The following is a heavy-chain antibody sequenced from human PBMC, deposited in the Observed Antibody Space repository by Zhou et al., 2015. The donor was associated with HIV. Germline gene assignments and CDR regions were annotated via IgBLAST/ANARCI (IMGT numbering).Heavy chain of an antibody. Sequence: QVQLELGLGLRVKKPGSSVKVSCSASGGAFTNFIITWVRQAPGQGLEWMGEIIPKYGTTNRAQKFQDRLSMTADESTNTAHMQLTSLTDDDTAVYFCARGSRYYDILAGGGSSYYYYMDVWGKGTTVTVSS. V-gene: IGHV1-69*01. D-gene: IGHD3-9*01. CDR2: IIPKYGTT. CDR3: ARGSRYYDILAGGGSSYYYYMDV. J-gene: IGHJ6*03. CDR1: GGAFTNFI.